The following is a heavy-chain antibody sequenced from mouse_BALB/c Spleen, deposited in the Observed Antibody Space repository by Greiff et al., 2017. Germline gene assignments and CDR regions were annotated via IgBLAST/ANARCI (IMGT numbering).Heavy chain of an antibody. V-gene: IGHV1-7*01. CDR2: INPSTGYT. CDR3: ARYYGNFEGHFDV. Sequence: VQLQQSGAELAKPGASVKMSCKASGYTFTSYWMHWVKQRPGQGLEWIGYINPSTGYTEYNQKFKDKATLTADKSSSTAYMQLSSLTSEDSAVYYCARYYGNFEGHFDVWGAGTTVTVSS. D-gene: IGHD2-1*01. CDR1: GYTFTSYW. J-gene: IGHJ1*01.